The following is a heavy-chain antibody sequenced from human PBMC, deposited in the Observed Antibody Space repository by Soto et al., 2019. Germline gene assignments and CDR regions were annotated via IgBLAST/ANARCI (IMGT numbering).Heavy chain of an antibody. V-gene: IGHV1-69*01. Sequence: QVQLVQSGAEVKKPGSSVKVSCKASGGTFSSYAISWVRQAPGQGIEWMGGIIPIFGPANYAQKFQGRGTMTAEESSGTVDMELSSLRSEDTGVYYCSSSTTDNYYYGMDVCGQGTTVTVSS. J-gene: IGHJ6*02. D-gene: IGHD4-17*01. CDR2: IIPIFGPA. CDR1: GGTFSSYA. CDR3: SSSTTDNYYYGMDV.